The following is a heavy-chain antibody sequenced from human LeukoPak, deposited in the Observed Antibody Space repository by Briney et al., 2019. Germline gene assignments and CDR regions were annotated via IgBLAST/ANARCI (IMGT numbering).Heavy chain of an antibody. D-gene: IGHD4-17*01. V-gene: IGHV4-39*01. CDR2: MSYSGST. Sequence: SETLSLTCTVSGGSISSSSCYWGWIRQPPGKGLEWIGSMSYSGSTYYNPSLKSRVTISVATSKNQFSLKLSSVTAADTAVYYCASGATVTPTMDVWGKGTTVTVSS. CDR3: ASGATVTPTMDV. J-gene: IGHJ6*03. CDR1: GGSISSSSCY.